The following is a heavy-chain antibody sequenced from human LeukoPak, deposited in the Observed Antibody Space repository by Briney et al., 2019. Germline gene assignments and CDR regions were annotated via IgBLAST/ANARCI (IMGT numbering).Heavy chain of an antibody. Sequence: SQTLSLTCGIYGDSGSSNGAAWNWIRQSPSRGLEWLGRTYYRSRWFYDYAVTVKSRIIINPDTSKNQFSLQLQSMTAEDTAVYYCVRDGELGISVFDIWGQGTMVTVSS. V-gene: IGHV6-1*01. J-gene: IGHJ3*02. CDR1: GDSGSSNGAA. CDR3: VRDGELGISVFDI. CDR2: TYYRSRWFY. D-gene: IGHD7-27*01.